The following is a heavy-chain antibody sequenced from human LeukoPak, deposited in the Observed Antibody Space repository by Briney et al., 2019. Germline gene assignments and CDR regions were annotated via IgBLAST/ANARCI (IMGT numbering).Heavy chain of an antibody. CDR1: GFTFSSYG. V-gene: IGHV3-33*06. CDR3: AKDDSVVNDYMGV. D-gene: IGHD3-22*01. Sequence: GRSLRLSCAASGFTFSSYGMHWVRQAPGKGLEWVAVIWYDGSNKYYADSVKGRFTISRDNSKNTLYLQMNSLRAEDTAVYYCAKDDSVVNDYMGVWGKGTTVTVSS. J-gene: IGHJ6*03. CDR2: IWYDGSNK.